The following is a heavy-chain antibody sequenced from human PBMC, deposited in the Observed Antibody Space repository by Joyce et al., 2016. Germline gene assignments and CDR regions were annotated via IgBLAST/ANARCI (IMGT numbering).Heavy chain of an antibody. CDR2: IKADGSEK. CDR3: AREYFWRYDY. V-gene: IGHV3-7*01. CDR1: GFTFRKYY. J-gene: IGHJ4*02. D-gene: IGHD3-3*01. Sequence: EVQLVESGGGLVQPGGSLRLSCVNSGFTFRKYYMGWIRQAPGKGPEWVANIKADGSEKSYVGSVEGRFTISRDNAKNSLYLQINGLRAEDTAVYYCAREYFWRYDYWGQGTLVTVSS.